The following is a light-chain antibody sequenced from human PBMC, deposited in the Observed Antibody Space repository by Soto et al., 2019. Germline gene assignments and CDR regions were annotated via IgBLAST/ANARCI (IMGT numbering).Light chain of an antibody. V-gene: IGKV1-5*03. CDR3: QQYNIYPLS. CDR2: QAT. Sequence: DIQMTQSPSTLSASVGDRVTMTCRASQRISTWLAWYQQKPGKAPKLLINQATTLQPGVPSRFSASGSGTEFTLSINNPQPDDLATYCCQQYNIYPLSFGGGTKVEIK. CDR1: QRISTW. J-gene: IGKJ4*01.